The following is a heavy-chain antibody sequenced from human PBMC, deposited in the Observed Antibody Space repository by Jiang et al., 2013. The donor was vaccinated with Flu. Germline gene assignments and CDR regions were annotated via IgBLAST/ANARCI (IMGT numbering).Heavy chain of an antibody. Sequence: SVKVSCKASGYTFTGYYMHWVRQAPGQGLEWMGWINPNSGGTNYAQKFQGWVTMTRDTSISTAYMELSRLRSDDTAVYYCARGGRYSGRQTNYYYYYGMDVWGQGTTVTVSS. J-gene: IGHJ6*02. CDR1: GYTFTGYY. D-gene: IGHD1-26*01. CDR3: ARGGRYSGRQTNYYYYYGMDV. CDR2: INPNSGGT. V-gene: IGHV1-2*04.